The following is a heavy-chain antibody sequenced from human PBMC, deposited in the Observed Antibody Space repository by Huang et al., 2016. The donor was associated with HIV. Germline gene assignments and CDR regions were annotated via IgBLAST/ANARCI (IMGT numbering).Heavy chain of an antibody. CDR2: MSPNSGNT. V-gene: IGHV1-8*03. D-gene: IGHD3-22*01. J-gene: IGHJ4*02. CDR1: GYHFTTQD. CDR3: ARGRSSGYWGIDY. Sequence: QVPLVQSGAEVKKPGASVKVSCKASGYHFTTQDINWVRRATGQGVEWMGWMSPNSGNTGYSQKFQVRLTSTRNTSISTAYMELSSLRSQDTAMYYWARGRSSGYWGIDYWGQGTLVTVSS.